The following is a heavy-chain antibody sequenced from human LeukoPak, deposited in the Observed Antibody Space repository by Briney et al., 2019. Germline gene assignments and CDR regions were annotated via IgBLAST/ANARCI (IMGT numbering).Heavy chain of an antibody. Sequence: SETLSLTCAVSGGSISSSNWWSWVRQPPGKGLEWIGEIYHSGSTNYNPSLKSRVTISVDKSKNQFSLKLSSVTAADTAVYYCARKDIAVAGTGFDYWGQGTLVTVSP. CDR1: GGSISSSNW. CDR3: ARKDIAVAGTGFDY. D-gene: IGHD6-19*01. V-gene: IGHV4-4*02. J-gene: IGHJ4*02. CDR2: IYHSGST.